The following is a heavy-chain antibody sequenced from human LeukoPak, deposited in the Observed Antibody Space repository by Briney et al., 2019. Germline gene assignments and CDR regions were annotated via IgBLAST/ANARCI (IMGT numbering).Heavy chain of an antibody. J-gene: IGHJ4*02. Sequence: SETLSLTCTVSGYSISGGYYWGWIRQPPGKGLEWIGSIYYSGSTYYNPSLKSRVTISVDTSKNQFSLKLSSVTAADTAVYYCARFSSGSYQHYFDYWGQGTLVTVSS. CDR3: ARFSSGSYQHYFDY. V-gene: IGHV4-38-2*02. CDR1: GYSISGGYY. D-gene: IGHD1-26*01. CDR2: IYYSGST.